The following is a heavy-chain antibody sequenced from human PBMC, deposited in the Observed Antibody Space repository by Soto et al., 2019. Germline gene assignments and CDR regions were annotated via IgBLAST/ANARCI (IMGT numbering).Heavy chain of an antibody. J-gene: IGHJ6*02. D-gene: IGHD2-2*02. CDR2: ISAYNGNT. Sequence: ASVKVSCKASGYTFTSHGISWVRQAPGQGLEWMGWISAYNGNTNHAQKLQGRVTMTTDTSTSTAYMELRSLRSDDTAVYYCARDTAAIPYGMDVWGQGTTVTVSS. CDR3: ARDTAAIPYGMDV. V-gene: IGHV1-18*04. CDR1: GYTFTSHG.